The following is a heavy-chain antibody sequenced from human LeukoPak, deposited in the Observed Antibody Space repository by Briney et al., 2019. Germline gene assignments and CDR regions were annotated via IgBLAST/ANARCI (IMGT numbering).Heavy chain of an antibody. Sequence: GGSLRLSCAASGFTFSSHAMGWVRQAPGKGLEWVAYISSTGNTILYADSVRGRFTISRDNAKNSLFLQMNSLRAEDTAVYYCARDLRECSGGSCYIFDYWGQGTLVTVSS. D-gene: IGHD2-15*01. V-gene: IGHV3-48*04. J-gene: IGHJ4*02. CDR2: ISSTGNTI. CDR3: ARDLRECSGGSCYIFDY. CDR1: GFTFSSHA.